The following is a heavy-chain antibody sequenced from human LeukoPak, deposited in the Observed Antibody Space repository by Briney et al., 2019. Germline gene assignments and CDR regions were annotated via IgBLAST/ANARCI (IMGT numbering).Heavy chain of an antibody. D-gene: IGHD4-17*01. CDR3: AGDYGDLLTGIRFDT. J-gene: IGHJ5*02. Sequence: SETLSLTCTVSGGSISSGDYYWSWIRQPPGKGLEWIGCIYYSGTTYYNPSLKSRLTMAIQTSKNQFSLKLTSVTAADTAVYYCAGDYGDLLTGIRFDTWGQGTLVTVSS. V-gene: IGHV4-30-4*01. CDR2: IYYSGTT. CDR1: GGSISSGDYY.